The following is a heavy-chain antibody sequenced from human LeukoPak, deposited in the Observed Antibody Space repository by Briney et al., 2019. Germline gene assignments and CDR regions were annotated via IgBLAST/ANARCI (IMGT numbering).Heavy chain of an antibody. Sequence: GESLKISCSGSGYGFTSYWIVWVRQMPGKGLEWMGAIYPGDSNSRYSPSFQGQVTSTADNSISTAYLQWSSLKASDTAMYYCARRAHSGAMITLDYWGQGTLVTVSS. J-gene: IGHJ4*02. V-gene: IGHV5-51*01. CDR1: GYGFTSYW. CDR2: IYPGDSNS. CDR3: ARRAHSGAMITLDY. D-gene: IGHD5-12*01.